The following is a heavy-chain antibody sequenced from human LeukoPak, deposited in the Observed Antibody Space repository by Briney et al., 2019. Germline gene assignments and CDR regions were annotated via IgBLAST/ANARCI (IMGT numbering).Heavy chain of an antibody. CDR3: ARDPSGYSYGGFDY. V-gene: IGHV1-18*01. D-gene: IGHD5-18*01. CDR1: GYTFSSYG. Sequence: ASVKVSCKASGYTFSSYGISWVRQAPGQGLEWVGWISAYNGNTNYAQKLQGRVTMTTDTSTSTAYMELRSLRSDDTAVYYCARDPSGYSYGGFDYWGQGTLVTVSS. CDR2: ISAYNGNT. J-gene: IGHJ4*02.